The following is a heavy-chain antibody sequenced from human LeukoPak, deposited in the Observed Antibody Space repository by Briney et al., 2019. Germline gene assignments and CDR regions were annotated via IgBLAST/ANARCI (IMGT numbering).Heavy chain of an antibody. D-gene: IGHD6-13*01. CDR3: ARVSHVTIAADAFDI. CDR1: GGSISSYY. V-gene: IGHV4-59*01. Sequence: SSETLSLTCTVSGGSISSYYWSWIRQPPGKGLEWIGYIYYSGSANYNPSLKSRVTISVDTSKNQFSLKLSSVTAADTAVYYCARVSHVTIAADAFDIWGQGTMVTVSS. J-gene: IGHJ3*02. CDR2: IYYSGSA.